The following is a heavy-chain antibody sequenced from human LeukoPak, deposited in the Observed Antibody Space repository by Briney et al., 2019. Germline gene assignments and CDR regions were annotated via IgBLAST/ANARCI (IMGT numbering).Heavy chain of an antibody. J-gene: IGHJ4*02. CDR3: TREAAAGIDY. CDR2: IKQDGSEK. D-gene: IGHD6-13*01. Sequence: GGSLRLSCAASGFTFSTYWMSWVRRAPGKGREWVANIKQDGSEKYYLDSVKGRFTISRDNAKNSLYLQMNSLRAEDTAVYFCTREAAAGIDYWGQGTLVTVSS. CDR1: GFTFSTYW. V-gene: IGHV3-7*01.